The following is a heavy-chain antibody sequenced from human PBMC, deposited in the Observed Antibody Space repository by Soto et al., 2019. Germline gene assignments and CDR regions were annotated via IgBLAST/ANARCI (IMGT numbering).Heavy chain of an antibody. V-gene: IGHV1-58*02. D-gene: IGHD3-10*01. CDR2: IVVGSGNT. Sequence: SVKVSCKASGFTFTSSAMQWVRQARGQRLEWIGWIVVGSGNTNYAQKFQERVTITRDMSTSTAYMELSSLRSEDTAVYYCAATERITMVRGVIIRAWFDPWGQGTLVTVSS. CDR1: GFTFTSSA. J-gene: IGHJ5*02. CDR3: AATERITMVRGVIIRAWFDP.